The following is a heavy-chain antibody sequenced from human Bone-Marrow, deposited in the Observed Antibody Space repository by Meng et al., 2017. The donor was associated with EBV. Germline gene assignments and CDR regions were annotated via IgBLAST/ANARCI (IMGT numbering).Heavy chain of an antibody. Sequence: VVLVYAVDEVKKAGAPVKVSCKASGYTFTSYDINWVRQATGQGLEWRRWMNPNSGNTGNAQKFQGRVTMTRNSTISTAYMELSSLRSENTAVYYCARGSLSLTGDQRSDYWGQGTLVTVSS. J-gene: IGHJ4*02. D-gene: IGHD7-27*01. CDR1: GYTFTSYD. CDR2: MNPNSGNT. V-gene: IGHV1-8*01. CDR3: ARGSLSLTGDQRSDY.